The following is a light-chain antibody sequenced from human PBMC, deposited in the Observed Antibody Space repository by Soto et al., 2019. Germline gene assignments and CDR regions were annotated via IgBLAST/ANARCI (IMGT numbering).Light chain of an antibody. J-gene: IGKJ1*01. CDR3: QQYNDWWT. CDR1: QGVSSD. V-gene: IGKV3-15*01. CDR2: AAS. Sequence: EMVMTQSPATLSVSPGERATLSCRASQGVSSDLAWYQQKAGQAPRLLINAASTRATGIPARFSGSGSGTEFTLTISSLQSEDSAVYYCQQYNDWWTFGQGTKVEIK.